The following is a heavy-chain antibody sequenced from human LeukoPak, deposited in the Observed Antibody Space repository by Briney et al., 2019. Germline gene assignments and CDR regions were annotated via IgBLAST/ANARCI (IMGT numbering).Heavy chain of an antibody. CDR2: ISGSGGST. CDR1: GFTFSTYS. J-gene: IGHJ4*02. D-gene: IGHD1-26*01. V-gene: IGHV3-23*01. Sequence: GGSLRLSCAASGFTFSTYSINWIRQAPGKGLEWVSTISGSGGSTYYADSVKGRFTVSRDNSKNTLYLQMNSLRAEDTAVYYCAKGSGGATRPFDYWGQGTLVTVSS. CDR3: AKGSGGATRPFDY.